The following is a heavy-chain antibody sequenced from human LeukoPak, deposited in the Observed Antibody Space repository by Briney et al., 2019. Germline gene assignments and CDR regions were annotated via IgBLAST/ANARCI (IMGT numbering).Heavy chain of an antibody. Sequence: GGSLRLSCAASGFTFSSCWMSWVRQAPGKGLEWVANIKQDGSEKYYVDSVKGRFTISRDNAKNSLYLQMNSLRAEDTAVYYCARRYFDYWGQGTLVTVSS. J-gene: IGHJ4*02. V-gene: IGHV3-7*03. CDR2: IKQDGSEK. CDR3: ARRYFDY. CDR1: GFTFSSCW.